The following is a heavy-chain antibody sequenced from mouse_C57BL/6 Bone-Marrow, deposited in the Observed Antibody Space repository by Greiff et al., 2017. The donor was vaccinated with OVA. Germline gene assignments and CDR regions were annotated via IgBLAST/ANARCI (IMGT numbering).Heavy chain of an antibody. J-gene: IGHJ1*03. V-gene: IGHV1-50*01. CDR2: IDPSDSYT. Sequence: QVQLQQPGAELVKPGASVKLSCKASGYTFTSYWMQWVKQRPGQGLEWIGEIDPSDSYTNYNQKFKGKATLTVDTSSSTAYMKISSLTSEDSAVEYGARHYGSRQGDGGGTGTTVTV. CDR3: ARHYGSRQGDG. D-gene: IGHD1-1*01. CDR1: GYTFTSYW.